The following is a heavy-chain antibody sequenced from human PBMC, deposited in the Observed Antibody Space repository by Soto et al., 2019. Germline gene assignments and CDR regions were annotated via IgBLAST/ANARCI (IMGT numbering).Heavy chain of an antibody. CDR1: ECKFVDHG. CDR2: ISWKSDSE. V-gene: IGHV3-9*01. D-gene: IGHD1-1*01. Sequence: PLRHPYGASECKFVDHGVHWVRQLPGGGLEWVAGISWKSDSEGYADSVKGRFSISRDNIQHSVHLQMNSLRPEDTALYYCARDTGLYNDGMAVRRQGTRVPVSS. J-gene: IGHJ6*02. CDR3: ARDTGLYNDGMAV.